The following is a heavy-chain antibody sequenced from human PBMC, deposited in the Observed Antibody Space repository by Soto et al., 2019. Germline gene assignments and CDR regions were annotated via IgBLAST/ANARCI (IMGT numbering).Heavy chain of an antibody. CDR1: GFTFSDYY. D-gene: IGHD5-18*01. CDR2: ISSSGSTI. Sequence: QVQLVESGGGLVKPGGSLRLSCAASGFTFSDYYMSWIRQAPGKGLEWVSYISSSGSTIYYADSVKGRFTISRDNAKNSLYQQMNSLRAEDTAVYYCASGYSYGPRVSYYYYGMDVWGQGTTVTVSS. CDR3: ASGYSYGPRVSYYYYGMDV. V-gene: IGHV3-11*01. J-gene: IGHJ6*02.